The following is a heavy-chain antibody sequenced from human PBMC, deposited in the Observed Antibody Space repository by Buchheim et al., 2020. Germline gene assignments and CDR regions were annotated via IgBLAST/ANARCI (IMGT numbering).Heavy chain of an antibody. D-gene: IGHD3-3*01. J-gene: IGHJ4*01. Sequence: EVQLVESGGGLAQPGRSLRLSCTASGFSIGDYAMSWVRQAPGKGLEWVASIKVDRNEQYYVDSVKGRFTISGDNAKNSLYLQMNSLRADDTAVYYCARAENGLRLLSYWGQGTL. CDR3: ARAENGLRLLSY. V-gene: IGHV3-7*01. CDR2: IKVDRNEQ. CDR1: GFSIGDYA.